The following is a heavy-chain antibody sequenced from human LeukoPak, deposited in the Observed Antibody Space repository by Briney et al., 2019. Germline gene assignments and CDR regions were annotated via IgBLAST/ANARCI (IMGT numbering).Heavy chain of an antibody. CDR3: ARGSRVTTRLDAFDI. D-gene: IGHD4-17*01. J-gene: IGHJ3*02. CDR2: ICSGGSI. CDR1: GFTFSNAW. Sequence: PGGSLRLSCAASGFTFSNAWMSWVRQAPGKGLEWVSTICSGGSIYYADSVEGRCTISRDNSKNTLYLQINSLRAEDTAAYYCARGSRVTTRLDAFDIWGQGTMVTVSS. V-gene: IGHV3-53*01.